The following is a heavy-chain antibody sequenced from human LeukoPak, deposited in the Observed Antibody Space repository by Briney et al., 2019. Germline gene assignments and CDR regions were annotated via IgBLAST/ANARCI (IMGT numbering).Heavy chain of an antibody. CDR3: ARSYCSGGSCYRGRFDF. J-gene: IGHJ4*02. V-gene: IGHV4-39*01. Sequence: ASETLSLTCSVSGGSISSSSYYWGWIRQPPGKGLEWIGSIYYTGSTYYNPSLKSRVTMSVDTSKSQFSLKLSSVTAADTAVYYCARSYCSGGSCYRGRFDFWGQGTLVTVFS. D-gene: IGHD2-15*01. CDR2: IYYTGST. CDR1: GGSISSSSYY.